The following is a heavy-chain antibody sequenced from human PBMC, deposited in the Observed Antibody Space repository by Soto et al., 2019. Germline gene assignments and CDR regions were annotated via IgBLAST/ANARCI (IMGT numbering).Heavy chain of an antibody. Sequence: GGSLRLSCAASGFTFSNAWMSWVRQAPGKGLEWVGRIKSKTDGGTTDYAAPVKGRFTISRDDSKSTLYLQMNSLKTEDTAVYYCTTDVLSDILTGYYEIVFDYWGQGTLVTVSS. CDR1: GFTFSNAW. J-gene: IGHJ4*02. CDR3: TTDVLSDILTGYYEIVFDY. CDR2: IKSKTDGGTT. D-gene: IGHD3-9*01. V-gene: IGHV3-15*01.